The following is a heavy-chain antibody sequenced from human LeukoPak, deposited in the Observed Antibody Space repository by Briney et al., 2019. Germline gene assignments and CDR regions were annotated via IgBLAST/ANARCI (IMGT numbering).Heavy chain of an antibody. J-gene: IGHJ4*02. CDR1: GGSVSSGSYY. Sequence: SETLSLTCTVSGGSVSSGSYYWSWIRQPPGKGLEWIGYIYYSGSTNYNPSLKSRVTISVDTSKNQFSLKLSSVTAADTAVYYCARNNWNDLSYFDYWGQGTLVTVSS. CDR2: IYYSGST. CDR3: ARNNWNDLSYFDY. V-gene: IGHV4-61*01. D-gene: IGHD1-1*01.